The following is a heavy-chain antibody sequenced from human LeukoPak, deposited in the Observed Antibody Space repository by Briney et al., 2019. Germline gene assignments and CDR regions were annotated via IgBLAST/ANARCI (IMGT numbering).Heavy chain of an antibody. Sequence: GGSLRLSCAASGFTFSSYAMSWVRQAPGKGLEWVSAISGSGGSTYYADSVKGRFTISRDSSKNTLYLQMNSLRAEDTAVYYCAKDLHAHIVVVTATSRGHWGQGTLVTVSS. CDR2: ISGSGGST. J-gene: IGHJ4*02. CDR1: GFTFSSYA. D-gene: IGHD2-21*02. CDR3: AKDLHAHIVVVTATSRGH. V-gene: IGHV3-23*01.